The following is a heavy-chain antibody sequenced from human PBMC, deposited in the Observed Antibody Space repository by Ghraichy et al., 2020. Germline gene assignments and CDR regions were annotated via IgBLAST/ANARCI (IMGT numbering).Heavy chain of an antibody. CDR3: VNGGSGTTGEGY. J-gene: IGHJ4*02. D-gene: IGHD1-1*01. V-gene: IGHV3-64D*06. CDR1: GFTFSNHA. Sequence: GGSLRLSCSASGFTFSNHAMHWVRQAPGKGLEVVSAISNNGVSTHYADSVKGRFAVSRDNSKNTLYLQMSSLRAEDTAVYYCVNGGSGTTGEGYWGQGTLVTVSS. CDR2: ISNNGVST.